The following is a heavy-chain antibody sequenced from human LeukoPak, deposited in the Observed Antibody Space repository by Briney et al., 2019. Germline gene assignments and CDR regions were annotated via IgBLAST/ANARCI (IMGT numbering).Heavy chain of an antibody. V-gene: IGHV4-59*08. CDR1: GGSISSYY. D-gene: IGHD2-2*01. Sequence: PSETLSLTCTVSGGSISSYYWSWIRQPPGKGLEWIGYIYSSGSTNYNPSLKSRVTISLDTSKNQFSLKLSSVTAADTAVYYCAKQAYCSSTRCYPFDYWGQGTLVTVSS. CDR3: AKQAYCSSTRCYPFDY. J-gene: IGHJ4*02. CDR2: IYSSGST.